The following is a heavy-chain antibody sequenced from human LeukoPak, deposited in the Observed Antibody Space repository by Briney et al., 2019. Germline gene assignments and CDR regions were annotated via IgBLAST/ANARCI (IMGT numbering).Heavy chain of an antibody. V-gene: IGHV3-20*04. CDR1: GFTFDDYA. CDR3: ARGGTVPTFDY. CDR2: VNWNGGST. D-gene: IGHD4-17*01. Sequence: TGGSLRLSCAASGFTFDDYAMTWVRQPPGKGLEWVSTVNWNGGSTSYADSVKGRFTISRDNAKNSLYLQMSSLRADDTAFYYCARGGTVPTFDYWGQGTLVTVSS. J-gene: IGHJ4*02.